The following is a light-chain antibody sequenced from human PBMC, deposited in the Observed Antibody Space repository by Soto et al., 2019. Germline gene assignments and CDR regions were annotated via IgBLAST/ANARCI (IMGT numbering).Light chain of an antibody. CDR3: QQHGFSPRT. Sequence: EIVLTQSPDTLSLSPGERATLSCRASQSVTSSYLAWYQLKPGQAPRLLIYGASLRATGIPDRFSGSASGTDFSLTISRLEPEDFAVYYCQQHGFSPRTFGPGTRVEIK. CDR1: QSVTSSY. J-gene: IGKJ1*01. V-gene: IGKV3-20*01. CDR2: GAS.